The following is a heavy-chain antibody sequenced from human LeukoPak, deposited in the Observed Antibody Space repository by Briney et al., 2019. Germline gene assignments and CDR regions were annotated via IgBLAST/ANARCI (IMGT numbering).Heavy chain of an antibody. CDR3: ARHTYYDILTGDY. D-gene: IGHD3-9*01. CDR1: VYTFTSYG. J-gene: IGHJ4*02. V-gene: IGHV1-18*01. CDR2: ISAYNGNT. Sequence: ASVTVSFKSSVYTFTSYGIGWLRQAPGQGLEWMGWISAYNGNTNYAQKLQGRVTMTTDTSTSTAYMELRSLRSDDTAVYYCARHTYYDILTGDYWGQGTLVTVSS.